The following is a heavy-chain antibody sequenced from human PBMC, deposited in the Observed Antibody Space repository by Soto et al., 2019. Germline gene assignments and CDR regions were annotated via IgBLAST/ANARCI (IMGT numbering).Heavy chain of an antibody. CDR1: GGTLSDHG. Sequence: QVQLEQSGAEVKKPGSSVKIACQASGGTLSDHGVSWLRQAPGQGLAWVGGTIPVFNTAKYAPKFQGRVTIAADKSTTIAYMELGSLISDDTAFYYCARGDYGSGNYYTGPSAFDIWGQGTLVTVSS. J-gene: IGHJ3*02. CDR2: TIPVFNTA. V-gene: IGHV1-69*06. CDR3: ARGDYGSGNYYTGPSAFDI. D-gene: IGHD3-10*01.